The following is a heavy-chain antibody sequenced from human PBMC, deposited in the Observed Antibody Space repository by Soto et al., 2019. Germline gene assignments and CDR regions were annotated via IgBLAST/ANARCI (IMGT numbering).Heavy chain of an antibody. CDR2: ISAYNGNK. D-gene: IGHD6-13*01. Sequence: QVQLVQSGAEVKKPGASVKVSCKASGYSFTSYGISWVRQAPGQGLEWMGWISAYNGNKKYAQKLQGRVTMTTDTSTSTASMELRSLRSDDTAVYYCASDLGQQLVDYWGQGTLVTVSS. J-gene: IGHJ4*02. CDR1: GYSFTSYG. V-gene: IGHV1-18*01. CDR3: ASDLGQQLVDY.